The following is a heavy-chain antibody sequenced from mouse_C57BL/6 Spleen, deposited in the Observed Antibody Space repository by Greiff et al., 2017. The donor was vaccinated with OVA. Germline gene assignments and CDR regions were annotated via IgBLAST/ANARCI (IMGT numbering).Heavy chain of an antibody. Sequence: QVQLQQPGAELVRPGTSVKLSCKASGYTFTSYWMHWVKQRPGQGLEWIGVIDPSDSYTNYNQKFKGKATLTVDTSSSTAYMQLSSLTSEDSAVYYCARRDYRYYAMDYWGQGTSVTVSS. CDR3: ARRDYRYYAMDY. CDR2: IDPSDSYT. J-gene: IGHJ4*01. CDR1: GYTFTSYW. D-gene: IGHD2-4*01. V-gene: IGHV1-59*01.